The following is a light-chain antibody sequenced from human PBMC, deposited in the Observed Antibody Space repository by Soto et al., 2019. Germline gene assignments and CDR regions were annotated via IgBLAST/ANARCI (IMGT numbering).Light chain of an antibody. Sequence: QSVLTQPPSASGSPGQSVTISCTGTSSDVGGYNYVSWYQQHPGKAPKLMINEVSKRPSGVPDRFSGSKSGHTASLTVSVLQAEDEDDYYCSSYAGSNIVFGGGTKLTFL. CDR2: EVS. CDR1: SSDVGGYNY. J-gene: IGLJ2*01. CDR3: SSYAGSNIV. V-gene: IGLV2-8*01.